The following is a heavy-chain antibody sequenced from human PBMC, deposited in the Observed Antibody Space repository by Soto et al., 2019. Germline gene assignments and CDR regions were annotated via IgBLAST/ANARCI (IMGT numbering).Heavy chain of an antibody. J-gene: IGHJ6*02. CDR3: ARVRSYGYSGMDV. CDR1: GFTFSSYA. CDR2: ISYDGSNK. D-gene: IGHD5-18*01. V-gene: IGHV3-30-3*01. Sequence: LRLSCAAAGFTFSSYAMHWVRQAPGKGLEWVAVISYDGSNKYYADSVKGRFTISRDNSKNTLYLQMNSLRAEDTAVYYCARVRSYGYSGMDVWGQGTTVTVSS.